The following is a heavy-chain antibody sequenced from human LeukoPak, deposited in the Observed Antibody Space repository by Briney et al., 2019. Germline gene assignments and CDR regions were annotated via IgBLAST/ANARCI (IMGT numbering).Heavy chain of an antibody. V-gene: IGHV1-69*13. J-gene: IGHJ6*02. D-gene: IGHD4-23*01. Sequence: SAKVSCKASGGTFSSYAISWVRQAPGQGLEWMGGIIPIFGTANYAQKFQGRVTITADESTSTAYMELSSLRSGDTAVYYCARADYGGTVYYYYGMDVWGQGTTVTVSS. CDR3: ARADYGGTVYYYYGMDV. CDR1: GGTFSSYA. CDR2: IIPIFGTA.